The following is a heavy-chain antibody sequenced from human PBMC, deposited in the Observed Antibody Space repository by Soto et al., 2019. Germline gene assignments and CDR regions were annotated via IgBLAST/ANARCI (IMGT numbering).Heavy chain of an antibody. Sequence: QVQLQESGPGLVKPSETLSLTCTVSGGSVSSGSYYWSWIRQPPGKGLEWIGYIYYSGSTNYNPSLKSRVTISVDTSKNQFSLKLSSVTAADTAVYYCARIDGPGRWFGELTFDYWGQGTLVTVSS. CDR2: IYYSGST. J-gene: IGHJ4*02. V-gene: IGHV4-61*01. D-gene: IGHD3-10*01. CDR1: GGSVSSGSYY. CDR3: ARIDGPGRWFGELTFDY.